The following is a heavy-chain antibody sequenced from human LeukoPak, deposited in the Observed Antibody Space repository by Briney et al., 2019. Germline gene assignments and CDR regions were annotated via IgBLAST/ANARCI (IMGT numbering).Heavy chain of an antibody. CDR3: ARETRGYSSSWTPGDY. CDR1: GFTFSSYS. D-gene: IGHD6-13*01. CDR2: ISSGSSTI. J-gene: IGHJ4*02. Sequence: GGSLRLSCVASGFTFSSYSMNWVRQAPGKGLEWVSYISSGSSTIYYADSVKGRFTISRVNAKNSLYLQMNSLRDEDTAVYYCARETRGYSSSWTPGDYWGQGTLVTVSS. V-gene: IGHV3-48*02.